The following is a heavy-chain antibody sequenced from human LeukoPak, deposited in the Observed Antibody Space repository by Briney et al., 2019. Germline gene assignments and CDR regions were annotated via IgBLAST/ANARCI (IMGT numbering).Heavy chain of an antibody. CDR2: IKQDGSEK. J-gene: IGHJ3*02. Sequence: GGSLRLSCAVSGLIVSSNYMSWVRQAPGKGLEWVANIKQDGSEKYYVDSVKGRFTISRDNARNSLYLQMNSLRAEDTAVYYCARERAPYYDFWSGYYRDAFDIWGQGTMVTVSS. CDR1: GLIVSSNY. V-gene: IGHV3-7*03. D-gene: IGHD3-3*01. CDR3: ARERAPYYDFWSGYYRDAFDI.